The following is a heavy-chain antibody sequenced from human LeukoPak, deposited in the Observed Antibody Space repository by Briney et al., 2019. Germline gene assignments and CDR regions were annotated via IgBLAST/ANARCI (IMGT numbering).Heavy chain of an antibody. D-gene: IGHD2-15*01. J-gene: IGHJ6*03. CDR3: ARVNHRSYYYYYMDV. V-gene: IGHV1-18*01. Sequence: GASVKVSCKASGYTFTSYGISWVRQAPGQGLEWMGWISAYNGNTNYAQKFQGRVTMTRDMSTSTVYMELSSLRSEDTAVYYCARVNHRSYYYYYMDVWGKGTTVTVSS. CDR1: GYTFTSYG. CDR2: ISAYNGNT.